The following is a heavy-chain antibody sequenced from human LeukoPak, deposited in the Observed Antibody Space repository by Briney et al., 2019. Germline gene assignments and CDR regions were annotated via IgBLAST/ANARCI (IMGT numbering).Heavy chain of an antibody. J-gene: IGHJ4*02. V-gene: IGHV3-15*07. D-gene: IGHD1-20*01. Sequence: GGSLRLSCAASGFTFTNAWMNWVRQAPGKGLEWVGRIKSKADGETIDYAAPVKGRFTFSRDDSKNMLYLQMNSLKSEDTAAYYCSTLTSRGLSDSWGQGTLVTVSS. CDR1: GFTFTNAW. CDR2: IKSKADGETI. CDR3: STLTSRGLSDS.